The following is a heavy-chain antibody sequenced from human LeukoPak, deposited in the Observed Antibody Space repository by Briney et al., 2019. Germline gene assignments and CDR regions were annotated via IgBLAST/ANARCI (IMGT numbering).Heavy chain of an antibody. J-gene: IGHJ4*02. V-gene: IGHV3-21*01. CDR2: ISRSSTHI. D-gene: IGHD3-16*01. Sequence: GGSLRLSCVGSEFSFSSYRMNWVRQAPGKGLEWVSSISRSSTHIFYAASVKGRFTISRDNAKNSLYLQMNSLRAGDTAVYYCARFTGGVPVLDYWGQGTLVTVSS. CDR3: ARFTGGVPVLDY. CDR1: EFSFSSYR.